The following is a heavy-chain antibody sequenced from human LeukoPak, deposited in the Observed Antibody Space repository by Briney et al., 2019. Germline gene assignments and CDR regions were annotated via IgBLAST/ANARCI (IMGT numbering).Heavy chain of an antibody. J-gene: IGHJ3*02. CDR1: GGTFSSYA. CDR2: IIPIFGTA. V-gene: IGHV1-69*13. D-gene: IGHD6-13*01. CDR3: ARGREEYSSSWYVAFDI. Sequence: SVKVSCKASGGTFSSYAISWVRQAPGQGLEWMGGIIPIFGTANYAQKFQGRVTITADESTSTAYMELSSLRSEDTAVYYCARGREEYSSSWYVAFDIWGQGTMVTVSS.